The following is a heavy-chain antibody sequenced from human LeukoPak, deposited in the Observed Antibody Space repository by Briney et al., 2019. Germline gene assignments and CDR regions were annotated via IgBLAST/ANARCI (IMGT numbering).Heavy chain of an antibody. CDR2: ISGSGGST. D-gene: IGHD3-22*01. CDR1: GFTFSSYA. CDR3: AKPPPRYYYDSSGYPRV. Sequence: GGSLRLSCAASGFTFSSYAMSWVRQAPGKGLEWVSAISGSGGSTYYADSVKGRSTISRDNSKNTLYLQMNSLRAEDTAVYYCAKPPPRYYYDSSGYPRVWGQGTLVTVSS. V-gene: IGHV3-23*01. J-gene: IGHJ4*02.